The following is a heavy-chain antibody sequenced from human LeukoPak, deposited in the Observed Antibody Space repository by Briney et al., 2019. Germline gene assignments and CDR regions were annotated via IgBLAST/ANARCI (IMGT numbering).Heavy chain of an antibody. Sequence: PGGSLRLSCAASGFTFSNYAMTWVRQAPGKGLQWVSSITGSGGSTYYADSVKGRFTISRDNSKNTVYLQMNSLRVDDTAAYYCAKEGQFSVTPNAWGQGALVTVSS. CDR1: GFTFSNYA. CDR3: AKEGQFSVTPNA. J-gene: IGHJ5*02. V-gene: IGHV3-23*01. CDR2: ITGSGGST. D-gene: IGHD2-21*02.